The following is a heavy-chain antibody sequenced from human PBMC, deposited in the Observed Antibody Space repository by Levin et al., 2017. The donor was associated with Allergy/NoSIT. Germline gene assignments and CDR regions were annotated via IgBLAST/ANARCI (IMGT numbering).Heavy chain of an antibody. CDR3: AGEGINYYYYGMDV. D-gene: IGHD2-15*01. CDR2: INPNSGGT. J-gene: IGHJ6*02. Sequence: GESLKISCKASGYTFTGYYMHWVRQAPGQGLEWMGRINPNSGGTNYAQKFQGRVTMTRDTSISTAYMELSRLRSDDTAVYFCAGEGINYYYYGMDVWGQGTTVTVSS. V-gene: IGHV1-2*06. CDR1: GYTFTGYY.